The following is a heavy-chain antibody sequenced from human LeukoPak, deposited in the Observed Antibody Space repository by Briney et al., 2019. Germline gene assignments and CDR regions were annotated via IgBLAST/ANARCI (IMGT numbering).Heavy chain of an antibody. CDR1: GYTFTGHY. CDR2: INPNNGGT. V-gene: IGHV1-2*02. CDR3: ARAGYCSGGSCYALDY. D-gene: IGHD2-15*01. J-gene: IGHJ4*02. Sequence: ASVKVSCKASGYTFTGHYMHWVRQAPGQGLEWMGWINPNNGGTNYAQKFQGRVTMTRDTSISTAYMELSRLRSDDTAVYYCARAGYCSGGSCYALDYWGQGTLVTVSS.